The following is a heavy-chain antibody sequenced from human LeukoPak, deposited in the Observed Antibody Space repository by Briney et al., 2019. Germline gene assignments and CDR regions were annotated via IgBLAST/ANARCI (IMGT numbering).Heavy chain of an antibody. D-gene: IGHD2-2*01. J-gene: IGHJ4*02. V-gene: IGHV1-69*05. Sequence: SVKVSCKASGGTFSSYAISWVRQAPGQGLEWMGGIIPIFGTANYAQKFQGRVTITTDESTSTAYMELSSLRSEDAAVYYCARDACSSTSCSDYWGQGTLVTVSS. CDR2: IIPIFGTA. CDR1: GGTFSSYA. CDR3: ARDACSSTSCSDY.